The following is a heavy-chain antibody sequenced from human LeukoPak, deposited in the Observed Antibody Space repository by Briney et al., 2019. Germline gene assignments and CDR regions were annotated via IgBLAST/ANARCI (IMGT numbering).Heavy chain of an antibody. CDR1: GFTFSSYA. J-gene: IGHJ6*03. CDR2: IYYSGNT. V-gene: IGHV4-38-2*01. Sequence: GSLRLSCAASGFTFSSYAMSWVRQAPGKGLEWIGGIYYSGNTYYNPSLKSRVTISVDTSKNQFSLKLSSVTAADTAVYYCARVYYYYYYMDVWGKGTTVTVSS. CDR3: ARVYYYYYYMDV.